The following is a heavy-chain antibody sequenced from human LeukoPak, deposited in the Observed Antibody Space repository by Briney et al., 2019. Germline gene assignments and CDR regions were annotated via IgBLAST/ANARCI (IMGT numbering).Heavy chain of an antibody. CDR3: ARGYYYDSSGYYPPADY. CDR2: IYHSGNT. V-gene: IGHV4-38-2*02. CDR1: GYSISSGYY. J-gene: IGHJ4*02. D-gene: IGHD3-22*01. Sequence: PSETLSLTCTVSGYSISSGYYWGWIRQPPGKGLEWIGSIYHSGNTYYNPSLKSRVTISVDTSKNQFSLKLSSVTAADTAVYYCARGYYYDSSGYYPPADYWGQGTLVTVSS.